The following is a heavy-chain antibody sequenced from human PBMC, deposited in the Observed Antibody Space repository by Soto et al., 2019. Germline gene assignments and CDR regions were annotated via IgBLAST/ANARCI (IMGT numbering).Heavy chain of an antibody. Sequence: PGGSLRLSCAGSGFTVSSNYMSWVRQAPGKGLEWVSLIYSADNTYYADSVKGRFTISRDNSKNTLYLQMNGLRGEDTAVYYCASALMVRGLIRGYYSYGMDVWGQGTTVTVSS. J-gene: IGHJ6*02. CDR1: GFTVSSNY. V-gene: IGHV3-53*01. CDR3: ASALMVRGLIRGYYSYGMDV. CDR2: IYSADNT. D-gene: IGHD3-10*01.